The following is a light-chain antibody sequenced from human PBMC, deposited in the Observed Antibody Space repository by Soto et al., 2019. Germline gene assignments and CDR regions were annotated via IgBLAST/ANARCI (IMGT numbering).Light chain of an antibody. CDR1: QSVSSPY. J-gene: IGKJ3*01. V-gene: IGKV3-20*01. CDR2: GAS. Sequence: EVVLTQSPVTLSLSPGERATLSCRASQSVSSPYLAWYQQKPGQPPRLLIYGASSRATDIPDRFIGSGSGTEFTLTIARLAPEDFAMYYCRQYGSSPFTFVPGTKVDI. CDR3: RQYGSSPFT.